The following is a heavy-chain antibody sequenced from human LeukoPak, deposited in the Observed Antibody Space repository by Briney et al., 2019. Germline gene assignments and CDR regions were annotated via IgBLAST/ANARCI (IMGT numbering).Heavy chain of an antibody. CDR1: GFTVSSNY. J-gene: IGHJ4*02. D-gene: IGHD5-12*01. V-gene: IGHV3-48*03. Sequence: PGGSLRLSCAASGFTVSSNYMSWVRQAPGKGLEWVSYTSSSGSTIYYADSVRGRFTISRDNAKNSLYLQMNSLRAEDTAVYYCARIMEATTREAFDYWGQGTLVTVSS. CDR3: ARIMEATTREAFDY. CDR2: TSSSGSTI.